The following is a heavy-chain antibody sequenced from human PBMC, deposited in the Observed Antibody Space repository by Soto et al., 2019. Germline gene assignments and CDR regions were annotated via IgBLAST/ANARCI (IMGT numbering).Heavy chain of an antibody. V-gene: IGHV1-69*06. Sequence: SVKVSCKASGGTFSSYAISWVRQAPGQGLEWMGGIIPIFGTANYAQKFQGRVTITADKSTSTAYMELSSLRSEDTAVCYCARDGGVATITGYYYYYGMDVWGQGTTVTVS. CDR3: ARDGGVATITGYYYYYGMDV. J-gene: IGHJ6*02. CDR1: GGTFSSYA. D-gene: IGHD5-12*01. CDR2: IIPIFGTA.